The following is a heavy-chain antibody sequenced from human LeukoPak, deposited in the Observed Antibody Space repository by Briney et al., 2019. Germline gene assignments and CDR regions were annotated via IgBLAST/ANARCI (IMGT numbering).Heavy chain of an antibody. J-gene: IGHJ4*02. CDR1: GFTFSNYD. CDR3: ARSKSYSSGWTDFDY. V-gene: IGHV3-13*01. CDR2: IGTAGNT. Sequence: GGSLRLSCAASGFTFSNYDMHWVRQAPGKGLEWVSVIGTAGNTYYLGSVKGRFTITRENAKTSLFLQMNSLSAGDTAIYYCARSKSYSSGWTDFDYWGQGTLVTVSS. D-gene: IGHD6-19*01.